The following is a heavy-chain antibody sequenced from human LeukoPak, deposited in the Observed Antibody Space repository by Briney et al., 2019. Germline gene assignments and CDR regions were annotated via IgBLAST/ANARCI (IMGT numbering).Heavy chain of an antibody. J-gene: IGHJ4*02. CDR1: GFTFSNYA. CDR2: FSGSGAST. D-gene: IGHD6-13*01. CDR3: AKMGGAAAGTFSDY. V-gene: IGHV3-23*01. Sequence: PGGSLRLSCAASGFTFSNYAMSWVRQAPGKGLEWVSAFSGSGASTYYADSVKGRFTISRDNSKNTLYLQMNSLRAEDTAVYYCAKMGGAAAGTFSDYWGQGTLVTVSS.